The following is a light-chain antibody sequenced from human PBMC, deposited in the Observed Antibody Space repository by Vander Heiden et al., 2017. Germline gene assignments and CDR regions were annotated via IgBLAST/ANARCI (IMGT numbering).Light chain of an antibody. CDR1: SSDVGGYNY. CDR2: EVS. V-gene: IGLV2-8*01. Sequence: QSALTQPPSASGSPGPSVTIFCTGTSSDVGGYNYVSWYQQHPGKAPKLMIYEVSKRPSGVPGRFSGSKSGNTASLTVSGLQAEDEADYYCSSYGGSNNFVFGTGTKVTVL. J-gene: IGLJ1*01. CDR3: SSYGGSNNFV.